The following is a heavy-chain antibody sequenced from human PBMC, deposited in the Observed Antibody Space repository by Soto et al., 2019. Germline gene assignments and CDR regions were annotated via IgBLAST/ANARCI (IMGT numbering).Heavy chain of an antibody. CDR2: ISAHNGNT. CDR1: GYAFTTYG. D-gene: IGHD1-1*01. Sequence: QVHLVQSGAEVKKPGASVKVSCQGSGYAFTTYGITWVRQAPGQGLEWMGWISAHNGNTNYAQKLQGRGTVTRDTSTSTAYMELRSLRYDDTAVYYCARGRYGDYWGQGELVTVSS. J-gene: IGHJ4*02. V-gene: IGHV1-18*01. CDR3: ARGRYGDY.